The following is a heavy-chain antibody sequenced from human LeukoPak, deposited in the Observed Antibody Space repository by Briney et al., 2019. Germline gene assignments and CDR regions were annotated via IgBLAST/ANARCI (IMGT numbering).Heavy chain of an antibody. J-gene: IGHJ4*02. CDR2: IRSKTYGGTT. Sequence: GGSLRLSCTASGFTFGDYAMTWVRQAPGKGLEWVGFIRSKTYGGTTEYAASVKGRFTISRDDSKSIAYLQMNSLRTEDTAVYYCTRDQTPYYWGQGTLVTVSS. CDR3: TRDQTPYY. CDR1: GFTFGDYA. V-gene: IGHV3-49*04.